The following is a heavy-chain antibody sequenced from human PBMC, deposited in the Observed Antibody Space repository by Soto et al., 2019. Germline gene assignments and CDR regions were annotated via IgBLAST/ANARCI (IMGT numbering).Heavy chain of an antibody. V-gene: IGHV1-2*02. CDR2: INPNSGCT. Sequence: ASVKVSCKASGYTFTGYYMHWVRQAPGQGLEWMGWINPNSGCTNYAQKFQGRVTMTRDTSISTAYMELSRLRSDDTAVYYCAREVAPVELPNYYYGMDVWGQGTTVTVCS. CDR1: GYTFTGYY. J-gene: IGHJ6*02. CDR3: AREVAPVELPNYYYGMDV. D-gene: IGHD1-26*01.